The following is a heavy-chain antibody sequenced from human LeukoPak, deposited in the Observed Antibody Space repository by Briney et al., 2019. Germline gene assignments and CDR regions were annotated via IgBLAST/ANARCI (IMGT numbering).Heavy chain of an antibody. J-gene: IGHJ4*02. CDR3: AKDQELDWNDASGY. Sequence: PGGSLRLSCAASGFTVSSNYMSWVRQAPGKGLEWVAVISYDGSNKYYADSVKGRFTISRDNSKNTLYLQMNSLRAEDTAVYYCAKDQELDWNDASGYWGQGTLVTVSS. D-gene: IGHD1-1*01. CDR1: GFTVSSNY. CDR2: ISYDGSNK. V-gene: IGHV3-30*18.